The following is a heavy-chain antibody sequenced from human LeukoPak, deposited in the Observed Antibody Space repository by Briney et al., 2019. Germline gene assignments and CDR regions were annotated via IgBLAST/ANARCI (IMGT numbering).Heavy chain of an antibody. J-gene: IGHJ5*02. CDR3: ASSGYSSGWYQEAVKFDP. Sequence: SETLSLTCTVSGGSISSYYWSWIRQPPGKGLEWIGYIYYSGSTNYNPSLRSRVTISVDTSKNQFSLKLSSVTAADTAVYYCASSGYSSGWYQEAVKFDPWGQGTLVTVSS. CDR2: IYYSGST. V-gene: IGHV4-59*08. CDR1: GGSISSYY. D-gene: IGHD6-19*01.